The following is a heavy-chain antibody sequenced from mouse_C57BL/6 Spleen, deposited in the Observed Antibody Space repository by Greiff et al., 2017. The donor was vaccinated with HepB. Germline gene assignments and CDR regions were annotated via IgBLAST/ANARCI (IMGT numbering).Heavy chain of an antibody. V-gene: IGHV1-82*01. CDR2: IYPGDGDT. CDR1: GYAFSSSW. J-gene: IGHJ3*01. D-gene: IGHD1-1*01. CDR3: ARSIYYYGSFAY. Sequence: LVESGPELVKPGASVKISCKASGYAFSSSWMNWVKQRPGKGLEWIGRIYPGDGDTNYNGKFKGKATLTADKSSSTAYMQLSSLTSEDSAVYFCARSIYYYGSFAYWGQGTLVTVSA.